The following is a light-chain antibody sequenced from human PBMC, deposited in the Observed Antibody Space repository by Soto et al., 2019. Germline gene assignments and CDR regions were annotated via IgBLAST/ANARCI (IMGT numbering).Light chain of an antibody. Sequence: QSALTQPASVSGSPGQSITISCTGTGSDVGYNYVSWYQQHPDKPPQLIIYDVINRPSGVSDRFSGSKSGNTASLTISGLQAEDEADYYCSSCTISSVIFGGGTKLTVL. CDR3: SSCTISSVI. V-gene: IGLV2-14*03. CDR1: GSDVGYNY. CDR2: DVI. J-gene: IGLJ2*01.